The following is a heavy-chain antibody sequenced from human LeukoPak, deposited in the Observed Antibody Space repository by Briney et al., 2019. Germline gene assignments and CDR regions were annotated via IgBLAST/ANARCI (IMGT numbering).Heavy chain of an antibody. V-gene: IGHV1-2*02. CDR2: INPNSGGT. J-gene: IGHJ5*02. Sequence: ASVKVSCKAYGYTFTGYYMHWVRQAPGQGLEWMGWINPNSGGTNYAQKFQGRVTMTRDTSISTAYMELSRLRSDDTAVYYCAAYYYGSGSSGADWFDPWGQGTLVTVSS. CDR1: GYTFTGYY. D-gene: IGHD3-10*01. CDR3: AAYYYGSGSSGADWFDP.